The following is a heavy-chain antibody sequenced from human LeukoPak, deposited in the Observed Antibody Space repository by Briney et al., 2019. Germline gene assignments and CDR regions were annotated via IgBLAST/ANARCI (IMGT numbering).Heavy chain of an antibody. D-gene: IGHD6-19*01. CDR3: ARAKAGAFDI. V-gene: IGHV4-59*01. J-gene: IGHJ3*02. Sequence: SETLSLTCTVSGGSISSYYWSWIRQPPGKGLEWIGYIYYSGSTNYNPSLKSRVTISVDTSKNQFSLKLSSVTAADTAVYYCARAKAGAFDIWGQGTMVTVSS. CDR2: IYYSGST. CDR1: GGSISSYY.